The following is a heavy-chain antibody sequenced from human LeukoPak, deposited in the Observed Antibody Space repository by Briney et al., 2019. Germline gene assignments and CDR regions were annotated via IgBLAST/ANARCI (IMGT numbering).Heavy chain of an antibody. Sequence: PSETLSLTCTVSGASLTRPTYYQWSWIRQPPGKGLELIGKVFSTGNAIINPSLTSRVTMSLDTSNTQFSLKLRSVTAEDSAVYYCARFRSGGFYFFDFWGQGALVTVSS. D-gene: IGHD4-23*01. V-gene: IGHV4-61*01. CDR3: ARFRSGGFYFFDF. J-gene: IGHJ4*02. CDR2: VFSTGNA. CDR1: GASLTRPTYY.